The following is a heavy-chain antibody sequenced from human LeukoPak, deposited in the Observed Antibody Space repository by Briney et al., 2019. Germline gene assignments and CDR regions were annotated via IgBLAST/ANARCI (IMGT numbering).Heavy chain of an antibody. V-gene: IGHV6-1*01. Sequence: SQTLSLTCVISGDGFSTNNAAAWNWFRQSPSRGLAWLGRTYYRSKWFNEYAISVKSRMLINADTSRNQFSLQLNSVTPEDTAMYYCARGTRNAFDSWGQGTLVTVSS. CDR1: GDGFSTNNAAA. D-gene: IGHD2-2*01. CDR2: TYYRSKWFN. J-gene: IGHJ4*02. CDR3: ARGTRNAFDS.